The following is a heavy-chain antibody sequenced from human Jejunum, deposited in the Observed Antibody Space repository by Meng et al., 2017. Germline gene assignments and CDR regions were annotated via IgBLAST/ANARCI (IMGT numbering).Heavy chain of an antibody. Sequence: QGQLPEPGPGLVKPSQTRSLTCSVSGGSITTGGYYWSWIRQHPGKGLEWIGHIYYSGSTNYNPSLKSRVTISADTSKNQFSLKLSSVTAADTAVYYCARGSRGYSYGWGQGTLVTVSS. J-gene: IGHJ4*02. CDR2: IYYSGST. CDR1: GGSITTGGYY. D-gene: IGHD5-18*01. V-gene: IGHV4-31*03. CDR3: ARGSRGYSYG.